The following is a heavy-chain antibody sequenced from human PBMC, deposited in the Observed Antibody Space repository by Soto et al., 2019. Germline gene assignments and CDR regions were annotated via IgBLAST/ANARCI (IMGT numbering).Heavy chain of an antibody. CDR1: GGSISSSSYY. CDR2: IYYSGST. J-gene: IGHJ4*02. CDR3: ARNDYYHFWSGQLLDY. D-gene: IGHD3-3*01. Sequence: PSETLSLTCTVSGGSISSSSYYWGWIRQPPGKGLEWIGSIYYSGSTYYNPSLKSRVTISVDTSKNQFSLKLSSVTAADTAVYYCARNDYYHFWSGQLLDYWGQRTLVTVSP. V-gene: IGHV4-39*01.